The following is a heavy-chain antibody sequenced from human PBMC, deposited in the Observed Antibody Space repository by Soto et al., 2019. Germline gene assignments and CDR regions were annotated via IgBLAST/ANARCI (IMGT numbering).Heavy chain of an antibody. CDR3: TRGRPIDY. Sequence: GGSLRLSCAASGFIFSRYSMNWVRQAPGKGLEWVSYISSSSSTIYYADSVKGRFTISRDNAKNSLYLQMNSLRAEDTAVYFCTRGRPIDYWGRGTLVTVSS. V-gene: IGHV3-48*01. CDR2: ISSSSSTI. J-gene: IGHJ4*01. CDR1: GFIFSRYS.